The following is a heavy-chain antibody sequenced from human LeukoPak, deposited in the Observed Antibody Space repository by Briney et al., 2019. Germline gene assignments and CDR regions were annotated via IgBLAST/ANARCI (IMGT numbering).Heavy chain of an antibody. Sequence: PGRSLRLSCAASGFTFSSYGMHWVRQAPGKGLEWVAVIWYDGSNKYYADSVKGRFTISRDNSKNTLYLQMNSLRAEDTAVYYCARDRFYSSSWYPPGYWGQGTLVTVSS. CDR2: IWYDGSNK. V-gene: IGHV3-33*01. D-gene: IGHD6-13*01. J-gene: IGHJ4*02. CDR3: ARDRFYSSSWYPPGY. CDR1: GFTFSSYG.